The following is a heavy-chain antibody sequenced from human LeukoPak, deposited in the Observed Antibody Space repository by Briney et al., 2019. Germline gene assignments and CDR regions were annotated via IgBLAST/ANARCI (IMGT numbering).Heavy chain of an antibody. V-gene: IGHV3-23*01. J-gene: IGHJ4*02. CDR3: ARRKFYSTYDPFDY. CDR2: ISGSGGST. CDR1: GFTFSSYA. Sequence: PGGSLRLSCAASGFTFSSYAMSWVRQTPGKGLEWVSAISGSGGSTYYADSVKGRFTVSRDNAKNSLYLQMNSLRAEDTAVYYCARRKFYSTYDPFDYWGQGTLVTVSS. D-gene: IGHD5-12*01.